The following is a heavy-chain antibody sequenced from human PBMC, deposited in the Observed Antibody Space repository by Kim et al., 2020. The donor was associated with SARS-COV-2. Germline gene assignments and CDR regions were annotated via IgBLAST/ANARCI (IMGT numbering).Heavy chain of an antibody. D-gene: IGHD5-12*01. J-gene: IGHJ3*02. CDR2: IIPKFGTT. CDR3: ATGRVEMATNDAFDI. Sequence: SVKVSCKASGGTFNSYCISWVRQAPGQGLEWMGGIIPKFGTTNYAQKFQDRVTITADESTSTAYMELSSLRSEDTAIYYCATGRVEMATNDAFDIWGQGTLVTVSS. V-gene: IGHV1-69*13. CDR1: GGTFNSYC.